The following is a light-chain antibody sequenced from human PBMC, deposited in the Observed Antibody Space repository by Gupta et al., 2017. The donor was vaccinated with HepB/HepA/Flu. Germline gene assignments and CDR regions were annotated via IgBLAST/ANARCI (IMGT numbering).Light chain of an antibody. CDR1: QSISSW. V-gene: IGKV1-5*03. CDR3: QQYNSYPLT. CDR2: KAS. Sequence: SASVGDRVTITCRASQSISSWLAWYQQKPGKAPKLLIYKASSLASGVPSRFSGSRSGTEFTLTISGLQPDDLATYYCQQYNSYPLTFGGGTKVEIK. J-gene: IGKJ4*01.